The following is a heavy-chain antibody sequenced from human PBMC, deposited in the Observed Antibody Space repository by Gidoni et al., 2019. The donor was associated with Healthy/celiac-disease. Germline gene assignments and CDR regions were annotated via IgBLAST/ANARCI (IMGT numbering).Heavy chain of an antibody. CDR3: ATYSSSWYVGFTDDY. V-gene: IGHV3-23*04. Sequence: EVQLVESGGGLVQPGGSLRLSCAAAGLTFRSFAMSWVRQAPGKGLEWVSAISGSGGSTYYADPVTGRFTISRDTSKNTLYLQMNSLRAEDTAVYYCATYSSSWYVGFTDDYWGQGTLVTVSS. J-gene: IGHJ4*02. CDR1: GLTFRSFA. D-gene: IGHD6-13*01. CDR2: ISGSGGST.